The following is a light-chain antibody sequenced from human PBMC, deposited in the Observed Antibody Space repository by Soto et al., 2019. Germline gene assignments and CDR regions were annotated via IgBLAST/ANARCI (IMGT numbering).Light chain of an antibody. V-gene: IGLV6-57*04. Sequence: NFMLTQPHCVSESPGKTVTISCTRSSGSIASNYVQWYQQRPGSAPTTVIYEDNQRPSGVPDRFSGSIDSSSNSASLTISGLKTEDEADYYCQSYDSSNYVFGTGTKLTVL. CDR2: EDN. J-gene: IGLJ1*01. CDR3: QSYDSSNYV. CDR1: SGSIASNY.